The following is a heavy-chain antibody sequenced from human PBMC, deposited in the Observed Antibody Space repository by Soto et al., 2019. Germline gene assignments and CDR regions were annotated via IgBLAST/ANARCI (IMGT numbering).Heavy chain of an antibody. CDR3: ARSETGYSRFDF. D-gene: IGHD3-9*01. V-gene: IGHV1-3*01. CDR1: GYTFTRNA. Sequence: QVQLVQSGAEVKKPGASVKVSCKASGYTFTRNAIHWVRQAPGQRLEWIGKIDAGNGNTKYSQKFQDRVTITRDTSASAAYMELRTLRSEDTSIYYCARSETGYSRFDFWGQGTLVTVSS. CDR2: IDAGNGNT. J-gene: IGHJ4*02.